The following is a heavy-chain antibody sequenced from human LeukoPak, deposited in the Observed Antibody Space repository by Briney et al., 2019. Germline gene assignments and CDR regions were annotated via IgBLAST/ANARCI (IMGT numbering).Heavy chain of an antibody. V-gene: IGHV3-15*01. CDR1: GFTFSNAW. CDR2: IKSKTDGGTT. Sequence: GGSLRLSCAASGFTFSNAWMSWVRQAPGKGLEWVGRIKSKTDGGTTDYAAPVKGRFTISRGDSENTLYLQMNSLKTEDTAVYYCTTPFIGYYYGSGSYDYWGQGTLVTVSS. J-gene: IGHJ4*02. CDR3: TTPFIGYYYGSGSYDY. D-gene: IGHD3-10*01.